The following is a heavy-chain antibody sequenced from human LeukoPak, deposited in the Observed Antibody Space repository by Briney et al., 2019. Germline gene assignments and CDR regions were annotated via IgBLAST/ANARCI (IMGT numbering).Heavy chain of an antibody. Sequence: GGSLRLSCAASGFTFSSYGMHWVRQAPGKGLEWVAVISYDGSNKYYADSVNGRFTISRDNSKNTLSLQMNSLRAEDTAVYYCAKSPSGRSRISRFDYWGQGILVTVSS. CDR3: AKSPSGRSRISRFDY. J-gene: IGHJ4*02. V-gene: IGHV3-30*18. CDR1: GFTFSSYG. CDR2: ISYDGSNK. D-gene: IGHD1-26*01.